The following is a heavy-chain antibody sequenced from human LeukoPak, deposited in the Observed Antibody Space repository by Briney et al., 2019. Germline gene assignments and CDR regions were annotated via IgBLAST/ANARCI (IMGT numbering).Heavy chain of an antibody. V-gene: IGHV5-51*01. D-gene: IGHD2-2*01. CDR1: GYSFTTYW. Sequence: GESLKISCKGSGYSFTTYWIGWVRQMPGKGLEWMGIIYPGDSDTRYSPSFQGQVTISADKSISTAYLQWSSLKASDTAMYYCARSGQGIYCSSTSCYSSRDYYYMDVWGKGTTVTVSS. CDR2: IYPGDSDT. J-gene: IGHJ6*03. CDR3: ARSGQGIYCSSTSCYSSRDYYYMDV.